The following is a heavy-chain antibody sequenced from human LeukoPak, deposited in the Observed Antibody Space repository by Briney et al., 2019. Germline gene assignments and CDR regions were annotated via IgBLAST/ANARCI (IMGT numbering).Heavy chain of an antibody. D-gene: IGHD6-19*01. V-gene: IGHV4-59*01. CDR1: GGSISSYY. CDR2: IYYSGSI. CDR3: AVSSGWTHYYYYGMDV. J-gene: IGHJ6*02. Sequence: SETLSLTCTVSGGSISSYYWSWIRQPPGKGLEWIGYIYYSGSINYNPSLKSRVTISVDTSKNQFSLKLSSVTAADTAVYYCAVSSGWTHYYYYGMDVWGQGTTVTVSS.